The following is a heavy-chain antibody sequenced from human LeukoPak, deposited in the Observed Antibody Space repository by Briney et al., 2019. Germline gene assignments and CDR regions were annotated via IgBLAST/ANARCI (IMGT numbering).Heavy chain of an antibody. V-gene: IGHV3-43*01. CDR3: AKNNAGGDYYHR. J-gene: IGHJ4*02. D-gene: IGHD2-21*01. CDR1: GFTFDHHS. CDR2: ITWDSSRT. Sequence: GGSRRLSCATSGFTFDHHSMHWVRQPPGKGLEWVSLITWDSSRTHYSGSVEGRFTISRDNSKSSLYLQMDSLRTEDTALYYCAKNNAGGDYYHRWGQGTLVTVS.